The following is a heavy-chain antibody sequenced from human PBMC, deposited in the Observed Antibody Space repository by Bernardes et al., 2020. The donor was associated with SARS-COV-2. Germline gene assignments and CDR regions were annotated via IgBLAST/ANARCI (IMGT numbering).Heavy chain of an antibody. CDR1: GGALSTYY. J-gene: IGHJ6*04. Sequence: SETLTLTCSISGGALSTYYWSWIRQTPGKGLEWIGYIYPTGNTNYNPSLKSRVTMSIDTSKNEFSLKLSSVTAADTAVYYCARDAGLYDSSCYSYGIDVWGKGITVTVSS. V-gene: IGHV4-4*08. CDR3: ARDAGLYDSSCYSYGIDV. CDR2: IYPTGNT. D-gene: IGHD3-22*01.